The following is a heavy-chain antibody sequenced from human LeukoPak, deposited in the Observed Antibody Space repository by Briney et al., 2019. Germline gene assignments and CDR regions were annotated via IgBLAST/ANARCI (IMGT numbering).Heavy chain of an antibody. CDR1: GGSISSSSYY. Sequence: SETLSLTCTVSGGSISSSSYYWGWLRQPPGKGLEWIGSIYYSGSTYYNPSLKSRVTISVDTSKNQFSLKLSSVTAADTAVYYCAIQTIAVAGYNWFDPWGQGTLVTVSS. CDR2: IYYSGST. D-gene: IGHD6-19*01. V-gene: IGHV4-39*01. CDR3: AIQTIAVAGYNWFDP. J-gene: IGHJ5*02.